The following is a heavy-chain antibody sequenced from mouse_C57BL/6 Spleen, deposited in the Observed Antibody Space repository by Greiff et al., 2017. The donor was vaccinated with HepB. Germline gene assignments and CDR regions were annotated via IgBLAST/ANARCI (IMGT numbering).Heavy chain of an antibody. CDR1: GYAFSSYW. D-gene: IGHD2-4*01. V-gene: IGHV1-80*01. J-gene: IGHJ2*01. CDR3: ARKEIYYDFPGYFDY. CDR2: IYPGDGDT. Sequence: QVQLQQSGAELVKPGASVKISCKASGYAFSSYWMNWVKQRPGKGLEWIGQIYPGDGDTNYNGKFKGKATLTADKSSSTAYMQLSSLTSEDSAVYFCARKEIYYDFPGYFDYWGQGTTLTVSS.